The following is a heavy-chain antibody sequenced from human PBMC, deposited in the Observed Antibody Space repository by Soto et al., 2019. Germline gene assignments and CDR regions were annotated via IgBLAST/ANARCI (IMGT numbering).Heavy chain of an antibody. Sequence: QVQLQESGPGQVKPSETLSLTCTVSGGSISSYYWSCIRQPPGKGLEWIGYIYYSGSTNYNPSLKSRVTISVDTSKNQFSLKLSSVTAADTAVYYCARAWGLYFDYWGQGTLVTVSS. CDR2: IYYSGST. CDR3: ARAWGLYFDY. V-gene: IGHV4-59*01. J-gene: IGHJ4*02. CDR1: GGSISSYY. D-gene: IGHD3-16*01.